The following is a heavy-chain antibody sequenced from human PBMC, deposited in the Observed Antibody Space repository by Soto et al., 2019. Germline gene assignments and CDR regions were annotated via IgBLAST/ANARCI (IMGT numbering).Heavy chain of an antibody. D-gene: IGHD3-3*01. CDR3: ARDGRVYYDFWSGYLAVGMDV. V-gene: IGHV1-2*04. CDR2: INPNSGGT. Sequence: ASVKVSCKASGYTFTGYYMHWVRQASGQGLEWMGWINPNSGGTNYAQKFQGWVTMTRDTSISTAYMELSRLRSDDTAVYYCARDGRVYYDFWSGYLAVGMDVWGQGTTVTVSS. CDR1: GYTFTGYY. J-gene: IGHJ6*02.